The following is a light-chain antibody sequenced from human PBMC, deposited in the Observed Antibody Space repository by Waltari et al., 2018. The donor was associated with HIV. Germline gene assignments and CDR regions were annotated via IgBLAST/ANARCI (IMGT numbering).Light chain of an antibody. J-gene: IGKJ1*01. V-gene: IGKV3-20*01. CDR3: QQYGSSPWT. CDR2: AAS. CDR1: QSVAFN. Sequence: VMTQSPATLSVSPGERATLSCKASQSVAFNLAWYQQKPGQAPRLLIYAASSRATGIPDRFSGSGSGTDFTLTINRLEPEDFAVYYCQQYGSSPWTFGQGTKVEIK.